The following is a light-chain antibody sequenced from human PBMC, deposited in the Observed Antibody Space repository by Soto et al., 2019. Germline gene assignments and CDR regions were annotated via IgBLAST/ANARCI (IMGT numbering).Light chain of an antibody. Sequence: QSALTQPASVSGSPGQSITISCTGTSSDVGGYNYVSWYQQHPGKAPKLMIYKVSNRPSGVSNRFSGSKSGNTASLTISGLQAEDESDYYCSSYTRTSPLEVFGGGTKLTVL. CDR1: SSDVGGYNY. CDR3: SSYTRTSPLEV. V-gene: IGLV2-14*01. J-gene: IGLJ3*02. CDR2: KVS.